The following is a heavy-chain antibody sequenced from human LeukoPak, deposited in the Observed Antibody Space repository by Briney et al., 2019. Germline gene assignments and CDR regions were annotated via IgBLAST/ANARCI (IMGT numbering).Heavy chain of an antibody. CDR2: INHSGST. Sequence: SETLSLTCAVYGGSFSGYYWSWIRQPPGKGLEWIGEINHSGSTNYNPSLKSRVTISVDTSKNQFSLKLSSVTAADTAVYYCAREVTVVADNWFDPWGQGTLVTVSS. D-gene: IGHD2-15*01. V-gene: IGHV4-34*01. J-gene: IGHJ5*02. CDR3: AREVTVVADNWFDP. CDR1: GGSFSGYY.